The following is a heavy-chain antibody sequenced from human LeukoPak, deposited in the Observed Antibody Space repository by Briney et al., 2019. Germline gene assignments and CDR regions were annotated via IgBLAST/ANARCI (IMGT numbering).Heavy chain of an antibody. CDR3: VNEVGTYYYGMDV. V-gene: IGHV3-64D*06. J-gene: IGHJ6*02. D-gene: IGHD1-1*01. CDR1: GFTFSSYA. Sequence: GGSLRLSCSASGFTFSSYAMHWVRQAPGKGLEYVSATSSNGGSTYYADSVKGRFTISRDNSKNTLYLQMSSLRAEDTAVYYCVNEVGTYYYGMDVWGQGTTVTVSS. CDR2: TSSNGGST.